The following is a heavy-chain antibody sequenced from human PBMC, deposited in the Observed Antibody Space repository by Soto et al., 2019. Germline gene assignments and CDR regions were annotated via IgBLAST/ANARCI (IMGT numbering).Heavy chain of an antibody. Sequence: QVVESGGGLVPPGGSLRLSCAASGFPFTNYWMNWVRQTPGKGLMWVSRISPDGSDVGCADSVEGRFTVSRDNAKNTLYLQMHSLRAEDTAMYYCACWGHIVPVAPSDFDRWGQGTLVTVSS. CDR1: GFPFTNYW. D-gene: IGHD2-8*02. J-gene: IGHJ4*02. CDR2: ISPDGSDV. V-gene: IGHV3-74*01. CDR3: ACWGHIVPVAPSDFDR.